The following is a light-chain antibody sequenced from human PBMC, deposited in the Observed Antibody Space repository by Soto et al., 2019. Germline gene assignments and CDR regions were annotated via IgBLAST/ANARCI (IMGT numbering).Light chain of an antibody. Sequence: QSVLTQPASVSGSPGQSITISCTGTSSDVGSYNLVSWYQQHPGKAPKLIIYEDSKRPSGVSNRFSGSKSGNTASLKIFGLQAEDEADYYCCSYAGSSTYVVFGGGTKLTVL. CDR2: EDS. CDR3: CSYAGSSTYVV. CDR1: SSDVGSYNL. J-gene: IGLJ2*01. V-gene: IGLV2-23*01.